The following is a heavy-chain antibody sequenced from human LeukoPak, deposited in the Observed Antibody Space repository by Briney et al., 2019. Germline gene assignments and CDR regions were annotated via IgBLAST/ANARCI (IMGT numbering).Heavy chain of an antibody. Sequence: PGGSLRLSCAASGFTFSSYAMPWVRQAPGKGLEWVAVISYDGSNKYYADSVKGRFTISRDNSKNTLYLQMNSLRAEDTAVYYCARDLDTAMVTPLIYGMDVWGQGTTVTVSS. D-gene: IGHD5-18*01. CDR1: GFTFSSYA. J-gene: IGHJ6*02. CDR2: ISYDGSNK. CDR3: ARDLDTAMVTPLIYGMDV. V-gene: IGHV3-30-3*01.